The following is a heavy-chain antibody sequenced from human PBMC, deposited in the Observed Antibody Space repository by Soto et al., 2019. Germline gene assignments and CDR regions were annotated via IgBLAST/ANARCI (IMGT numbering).Heavy chain of an antibody. CDR2: IIPILGIE. CDR1: GGTFSSYT. V-gene: IGHV1-69*02. CDR3: ARAFSYCSSTSCYEDY. D-gene: IGHD2-2*01. Sequence: QVQLVQSGAEVKKPGSSVKVSCKASGGTFSSYTISWVRQAPGQGLEWLGRIIPILGIENYAQEFQGRVTITADKSTSTAYMELSSLRSEVTAVYYWARAFSYCSSTSCYEDYWGQGSLVTVSS. J-gene: IGHJ4*02.